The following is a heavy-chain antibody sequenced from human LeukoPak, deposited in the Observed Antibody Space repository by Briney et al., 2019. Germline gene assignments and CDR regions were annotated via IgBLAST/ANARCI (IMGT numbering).Heavy chain of an antibody. Sequence: GGSLRLSCAASGFTFSSYAMSWVRQAPGKGLEWVSAISGSGGSTYYADSVKGRFTISRDNSKNTLYLQMNSLRAEDTAVYYCAKGSRFGESSLPYYYYYGMDVWGQGTTVTVSS. J-gene: IGHJ6*02. CDR1: GFTFSSYA. CDR2: ISGSGGST. D-gene: IGHD3-10*01. V-gene: IGHV3-23*01. CDR3: AKGSRFGESSLPYYYYYGMDV.